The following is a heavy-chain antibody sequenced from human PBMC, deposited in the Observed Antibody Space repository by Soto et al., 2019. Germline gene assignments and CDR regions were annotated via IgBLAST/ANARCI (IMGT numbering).Heavy chain of an antibody. V-gene: IGHV3-23*01. Sequence: EVQMLESGGGLVQPGGSLRLSCAASGFTFSSYALTWVRQAPGKGLEWVSSITGSGDYTRYTDSVKGRFTITRDNAKNTLFLQIKSLRADDTAIYYCVKDPNGDYFGAFDFWGQGTMVTVSS. CDR1: GFTFSSYA. J-gene: IGHJ3*01. CDR3: VKDPNGDYFGAFDF. CDR2: ITGSGDYT. D-gene: IGHD4-17*01.